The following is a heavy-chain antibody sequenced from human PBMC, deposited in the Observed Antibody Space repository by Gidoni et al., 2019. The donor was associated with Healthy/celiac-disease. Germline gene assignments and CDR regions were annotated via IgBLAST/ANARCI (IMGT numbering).Heavy chain of an antibody. CDR1: GYTFTGYY. V-gene: IGHV1-2*02. D-gene: IGHD5-18*01. Sequence: QVQLVQSGAAVQKPAASVKVSCQASGYTFTGYYMHWVRQAPEQGLEWMGWINPNSGGTNYAQKFQGRVTMTRDTSISTAYMELSRLRSDDTAVYYCATAFDSYGYYPDYWGQGTLVTVSS. J-gene: IGHJ4*02. CDR2: INPNSGGT. CDR3: ATAFDSYGYYPDY.